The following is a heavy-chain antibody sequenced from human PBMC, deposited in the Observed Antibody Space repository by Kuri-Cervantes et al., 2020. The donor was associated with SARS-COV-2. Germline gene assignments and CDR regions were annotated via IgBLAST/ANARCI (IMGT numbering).Heavy chain of an antibody. V-gene: IGHV3-30*02. D-gene: IGHD6-6*01. CDR2: IRYDGSNK. J-gene: IGHJ3*02. Sequence: GESLKISCAASGFTFSSYGMHWVRQAPGKGLKWVAFIRYDGSNKYYADSVKGRFTISRDNAKNSLYLQMSGLRAEDTAVYYCARVSSSSSPAFDIWGQGTMVTVSS. CDR1: GFTFSSYG. CDR3: ARVSSSSSPAFDI.